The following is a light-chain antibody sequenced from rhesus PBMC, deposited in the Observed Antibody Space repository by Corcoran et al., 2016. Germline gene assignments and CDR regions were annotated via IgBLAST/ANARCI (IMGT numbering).Light chain of an antibody. CDR3: QQYYSYPWT. J-gene: IGKJ1*01. V-gene: IGKV1-46*01. Sequence: DIQMMQSPSSLSASVGDTVTITCRASQSFSSSLAWYQQKPRKAPKLLIYSASSLHSGVPSRFSGSKAGTDFTLTISSLQPEDIASYYFQQYYSYPWTFGQGTKVEIK. CDR2: SAS. CDR1: QSFSSS.